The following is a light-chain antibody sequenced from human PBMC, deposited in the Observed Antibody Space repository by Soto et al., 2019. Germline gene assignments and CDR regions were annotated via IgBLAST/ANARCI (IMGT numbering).Light chain of an antibody. CDR2: EVS. V-gene: IGLV2-14*01. CDR1: ISDVGGYNY. Sequence: QSVLTQPASVSGSPGQSITSSCTGTISDVGGYNYVSCYQQHPGKAPKLMIYEVSNRPSGVSNRFSGSKSGNTASLTISGLQAEDEADYYCSSYTSSSTPYVFGTGTKSPS. J-gene: IGLJ1*01. CDR3: SSYTSSSTPYV.